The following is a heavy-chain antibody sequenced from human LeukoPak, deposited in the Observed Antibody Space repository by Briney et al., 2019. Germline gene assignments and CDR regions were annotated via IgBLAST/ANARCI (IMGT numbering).Heavy chain of an antibody. CDR1: GGSISSSSYY. J-gene: IGHJ6*03. CDR2: IYYSGST. D-gene: IGHD3-3*01. Sequence: SETLSLTCTVSGGSISSSSYYWGWIRQPPGKGLEWIGSIYYSGSTYYNPSLKSRVTISVDTSKNQFSLKLSSVTAADTAVYYCARYTIFGGAPLYYYYYYMDVWGKGTTVTVSS. V-gene: IGHV4-39*01. CDR3: ARYTIFGGAPLYYYYYYMDV.